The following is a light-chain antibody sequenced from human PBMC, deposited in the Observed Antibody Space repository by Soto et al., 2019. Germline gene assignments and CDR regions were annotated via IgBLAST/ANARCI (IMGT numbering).Light chain of an antibody. CDR1: QNLGTLY. J-gene: IGKJ1*01. CDR2: SAS. V-gene: IGKV3-20*01. CDR3: QQYAGSPRT. Sequence: EIVLTQSPGTLSLSSGERGTLSCRASQNLGTLYLAWFQQKSGQAPRLLIYSASRRATGIPDRFTGSGSGTDFTLTINRVEPEDFAVYFCQQYAGSPRTFGQGTRWIS.